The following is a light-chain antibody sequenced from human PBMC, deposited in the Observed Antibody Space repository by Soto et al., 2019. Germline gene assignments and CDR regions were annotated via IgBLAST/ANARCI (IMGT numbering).Light chain of an antibody. CDR2: GAS. Sequence: EIVMTQSPATLSLSPGERAALSCRASQSINSDLAWYQQKPGQPPRLLIYGASTRATDVPARFTGSESGSAFTLTISGLQSEDFPVYSCQQGHTWPLTFGQGPRLEI. J-gene: IGKJ2*01. V-gene: IGKV3-15*01. CDR1: QSINSD. CDR3: QQGHTWPLT.